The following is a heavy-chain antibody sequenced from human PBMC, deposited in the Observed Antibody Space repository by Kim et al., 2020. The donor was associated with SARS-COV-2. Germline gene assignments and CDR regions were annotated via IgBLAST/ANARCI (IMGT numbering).Heavy chain of an antibody. J-gene: IGHJ4*02. D-gene: IGHD6-13*01. CDR3: VRGTIAAAGSDY. Sequence: NYAQTGQGRVTMTTDTSTSTAYMELRSLRSDDTAVYYCVRGTIAAAGSDYWGQGTLVTVSS. V-gene: IGHV1-18*01.